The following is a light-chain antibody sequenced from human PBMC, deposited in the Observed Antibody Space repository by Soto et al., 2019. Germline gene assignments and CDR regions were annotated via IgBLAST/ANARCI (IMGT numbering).Light chain of an antibody. CDR3: LQHNSYPLT. J-gene: IGKJ4*02. CDR1: QGIRND. CDR2: AAS. Sequence: DIQMTQSPSSLSASVGDRVTITCRASQGIRNDLHWYQQKPGKAPKRLIYAASSLQSGVPSRFSGSGSGTEFTLTISNLHPEDFATYYCLQHNSYPLTCGGGTKVEIK. V-gene: IGKV1-17*02.